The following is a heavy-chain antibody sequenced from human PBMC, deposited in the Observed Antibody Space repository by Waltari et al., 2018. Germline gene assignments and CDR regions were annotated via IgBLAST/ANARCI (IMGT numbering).Heavy chain of an antibody. V-gene: IGHV1-2*06. CDR3: ARERGYSGYDRSGYFDY. CDR2: INPNSGGT. D-gene: IGHD5-12*01. Sequence: QVQLVQSGAEVKKPGASVKVSCQASGYTFTGYYMPWVRQAPGQGLEWMGRINPNSGGTNYAQKFQGRVTMTRDTSISTAYMELSRLRSDDTAVYYCARERGYSGYDRSGYFDYWGQGTLVTVSS. CDR1: GYTFTGYY. J-gene: IGHJ4*02.